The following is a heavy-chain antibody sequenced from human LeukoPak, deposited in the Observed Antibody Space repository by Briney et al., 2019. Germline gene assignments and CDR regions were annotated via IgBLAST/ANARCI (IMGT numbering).Heavy chain of an antibody. CDR3: ARVMVTASLFRYFDY. D-gene: IGHD2-21*02. V-gene: IGHV5-51*01. CDR2: IYPGDSDT. CDR1: GYSSTSYW. Sequence: GVSLKISCKGSGYSSTSYWIGWVRQMPGKGLEWMGIIYPGDSDTRYSPSFQGQVTISADKSISTAYLQWSSLKASDTAMYYCARVMVTASLFRYFDYWGQGTLVTVSS. J-gene: IGHJ4*02.